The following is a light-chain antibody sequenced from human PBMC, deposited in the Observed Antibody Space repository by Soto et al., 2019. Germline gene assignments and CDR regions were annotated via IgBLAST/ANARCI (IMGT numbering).Light chain of an antibody. V-gene: IGKV1-39*01. J-gene: IGKJ1*01. CDR1: QTITNY. CDR2: ATD. Sequence: DIQMTQSPSSLSASVGDRVTITCRASQTITNYLNWYQQQSGKAPKLLIYATDTLQSGVPSRFSGSGSGTDYTLTISSLQPEDVATYYCQQSYNTPQTFGQGTKVDMK. CDR3: QQSYNTPQT.